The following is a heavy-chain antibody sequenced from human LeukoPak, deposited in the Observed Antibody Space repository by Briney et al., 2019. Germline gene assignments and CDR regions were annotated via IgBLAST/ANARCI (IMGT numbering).Heavy chain of an antibody. CDR2: INHSGST. CDR1: GGSFSGYY. J-gene: IGHJ4*02. CDR3: ARRIRLWFFDY. D-gene: IGHD5-18*01. Sequence: PSETLSLTCAVYGGSFSGYYWSWIRQPPGKGLEWIGEINHSGSTNYNPSLKSRVTISVDTSKNQFSLKLSSVTAADTAVYYCARRIRLWFFDYCGQGTLVTVSS. V-gene: IGHV4-34*01.